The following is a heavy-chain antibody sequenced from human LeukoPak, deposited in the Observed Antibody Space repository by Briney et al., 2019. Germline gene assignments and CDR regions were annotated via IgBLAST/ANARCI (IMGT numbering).Heavy chain of an antibody. D-gene: IGHD3-10*01. V-gene: IGHV2-70*01. CDR3: ARLSYGSKSPLDY. J-gene: IGHJ4*02. CDR2: IEWDDEK. Sequence: SGPALVKPTQTLTLTCTFSGFSLSNSGMSLSSIRQPPGKALEWLALIEWDDEKYYSTSLKTRLTISKDTSKNQVVLTMTNMDPMDTATYYCARLSYGSKSPLDYWGQGTLVTVSS. CDR1: GFSLSNSGMS.